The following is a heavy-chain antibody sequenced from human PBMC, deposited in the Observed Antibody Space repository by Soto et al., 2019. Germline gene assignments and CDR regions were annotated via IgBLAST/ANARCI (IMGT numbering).Heavy chain of an antibody. D-gene: IGHD2-2*01. V-gene: IGHV4-59*08. J-gene: IGHJ5*02. CDR3: ARLLGCSTTSCYSIWFDP. Sequence: SETLSLTCTASGGSISSYYWSWIRQPPGKGLEWIGYIDYSGNTNYNPSLKSRVTISADTSKNQVSLNLSSVTAADTAVHYCARLLGCSTTSCYSIWFDPWGQGTLVTVSS. CDR2: IDYSGNT. CDR1: GGSISSYY.